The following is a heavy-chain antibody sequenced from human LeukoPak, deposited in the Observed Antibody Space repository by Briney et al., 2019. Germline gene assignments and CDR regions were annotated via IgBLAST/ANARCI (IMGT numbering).Heavy chain of an antibody. Sequence: GGSRRLSCAASGFTFSGYAMSWVRQAPGKGLEWVSAISGSGGSTYYADSVKGRFTISRDNSKNTLYLQMNSLRAEDTAVYYCAKSGIAEPHDYWGQGTLVTVSS. CDR2: ISGSGGST. D-gene: IGHD6-13*01. CDR1: GFTFSGYA. V-gene: IGHV3-23*01. CDR3: AKSGIAEPHDY. J-gene: IGHJ4*02.